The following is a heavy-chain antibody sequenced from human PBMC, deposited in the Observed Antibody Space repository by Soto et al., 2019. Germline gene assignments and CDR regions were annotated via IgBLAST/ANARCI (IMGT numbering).Heavy chain of an antibody. Sequence: ASVKVSCKASGYTFASYYMHWVRQAPGQGLEWMGIINPSGGSTSYAQKFQGRVTMTRDTSTSTVYMELSSLRSEDTAVYYCARDPRSRPYIAVERLVPLLAEYFQHWGQGTLVTVS. CDR1: GYTFASYY. J-gene: IGHJ1*01. CDR2: INPSGGST. V-gene: IGHV1-46*03. D-gene: IGHD6-19*01. CDR3: ARDPRSRPYIAVERLVPLLAEYFQH.